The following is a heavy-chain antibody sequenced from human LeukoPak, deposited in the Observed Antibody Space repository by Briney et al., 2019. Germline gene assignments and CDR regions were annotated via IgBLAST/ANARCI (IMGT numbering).Heavy chain of an antibody. CDR1: GFTFTNAW. V-gene: IGHV3-15*01. J-gene: IGHJ4*02. CDR3: TTDLGLTMIRGVIVY. Sequence: GGSLRLSCAASGFTFTNAWMTWVRQAPGKGLEWVGRIKSKGDGETTDYAAPVKGRFSMSRDDSKATMYLQMYRLDAEDTAVYYCTTDLGLTMIRGVIVYWGQGALVTVSS. D-gene: IGHD3-10*01. CDR2: IKSKGDGETT.